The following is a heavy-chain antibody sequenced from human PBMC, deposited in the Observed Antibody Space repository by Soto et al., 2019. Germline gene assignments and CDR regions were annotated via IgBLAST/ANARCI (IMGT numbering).Heavy chain of an antibody. D-gene: IGHD6-19*01. J-gene: IGHJ6*02. Sequence: SVKVSCKASGGTFSSYAISWVRQAPGQGLEWMGGIIPIFGTANYAQKFQGRITITADKSTSTAYMELSSLRSEDTAVYYCARARQQWLVLEWQELDYYYYGMDVWGQGTTVTVSS. V-gene: IGHV1-69*06. CDR3: ARARQQWLVLEWQELDYYYYGMDV. CDR2: IIPIFGTA. CDR1: GGTFSSYA.